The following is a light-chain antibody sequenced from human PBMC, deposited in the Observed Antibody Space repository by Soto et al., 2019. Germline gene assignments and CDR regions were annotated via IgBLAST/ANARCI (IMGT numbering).Light chain of an antibody. CDR3: CSYTTSSTYV. J-gene: IGLJ1*01. CDR1: SSDVGNYNF. CDR2: DVS. V-gene: IGLV2-14*03. Sequence: QSVLTQPASVSGSPGQSIAISCTGTSSDVGNYNFVSWYQQHPGKAPKLMIYDVSNRPSGISNRCSGSKSGNTASLTISGLQAEDEADYYCCSYTTSSTYVSGTGTKVTVL.